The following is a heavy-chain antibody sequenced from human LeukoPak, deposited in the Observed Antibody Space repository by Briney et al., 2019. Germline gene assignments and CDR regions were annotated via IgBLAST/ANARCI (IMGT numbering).Heavy chain of an antibody. CDR2: INYSGST. CDR3: ARHYGP. D-gene: IGHD3-10*01. J-gene: IGHJ5*02. V-gene: IGHV4-59*08. Sequence: SETLSLTCAVSGGSISNYYLNWIRQPPGKGLEWIGYINYSGSTNYNPSLKSRVTISVDTSKNQFSLKLNSVTAADTAVYYCARHYGPWGQGTLVTVSS. CDR1: GGSISNYY.